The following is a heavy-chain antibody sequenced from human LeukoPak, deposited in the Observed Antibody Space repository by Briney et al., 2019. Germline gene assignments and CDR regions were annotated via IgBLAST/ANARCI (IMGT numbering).Heavy chain of an antibody. Sequence: GASVKVSCKASGYTFTSYYMHWVRQAPGQGLEWMGIINPSGGSTSYAQKFQGRVTMTRDMSTSTVYMELSSLRSEDTAVYYCARDSNDSSGYRAFDTWGQGTMVTVSS. CDR3: ARDSNDSSGYRAFDT. V-gene: IGHV1-46*01. CDR1: GYTFTSYY. D-gene: IGHD3-22*01. CDR2: INPSGGST. J-gene: IGHJ3*02.